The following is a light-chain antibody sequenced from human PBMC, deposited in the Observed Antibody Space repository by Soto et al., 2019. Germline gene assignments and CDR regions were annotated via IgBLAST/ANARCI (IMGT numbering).Light chain of an antibody. J-gene: IGKJ1*01. CDR2: RAS. V-gene: IGKV1-5*03. Sequence: DIQMTQSPSTLSASLGDRVSITCRASQSITDFLAWYQQKPGKAPTLLIYRASSLKTGVPSRFSGSGSGTEFTLTISSLQPDDFATYYCQQYNSNSPWTFGQGTRVEIK. CDR1: QSITDF. CDR3: QQYNSNSPWT.